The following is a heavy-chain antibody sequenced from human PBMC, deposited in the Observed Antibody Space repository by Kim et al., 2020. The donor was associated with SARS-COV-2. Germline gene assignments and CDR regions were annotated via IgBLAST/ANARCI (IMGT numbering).Heavy chain of an antibody. CDR3: AKNIAAAGYKRRAFDI. Sequence: GGSLRLSCAASGFTFDDYAMHWVRQAPGKGLEWVSGISWNSGSIGYADSVKGRFTISRDNAKNSLYLQMNSLRAEDTALYYCAKNIAAAGYKRRAFDIWGQGTMATVSS. CDR1: GFTFDDYA. V-gene: IGHV3-9*01. CDR2: ISWNSGSI. J-gene: IGHJ3*02. D-gene: IGHD6-13*01.